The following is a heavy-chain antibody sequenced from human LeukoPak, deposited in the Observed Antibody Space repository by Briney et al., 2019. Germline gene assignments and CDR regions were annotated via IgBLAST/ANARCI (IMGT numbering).Heavy chain of an antibody. Sequence: GGSLRLSCAASGFTVSSNYMSWVRQAPGKGLEWVSVIYSGGSTYYADSVKGRFTISRDNSKNTLYLQMNSLRVEDTGFYYCTKDRSRSYSRFDAWGQGTLVAVSS. J-gene: IGHJ4*02. V-gene: IGHV3-53*01. CDR2: IYSGGST. CDR1: GFTVSSNY. CDR3: TKDRSRSYSRFDA. D-gene: IGHD6-13*01.